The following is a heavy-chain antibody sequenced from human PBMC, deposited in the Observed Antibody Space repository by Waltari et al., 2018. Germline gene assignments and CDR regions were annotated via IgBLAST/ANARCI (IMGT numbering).Heavy chain of an antibody. CDR3: ARPTGYSYGFYYYMDV. V-gene: IGHV4-39*01. D-gene: IGHD5-18*01. J-gene: IGHJ6*03. CDR2: IYYSGST. CDR1: GGSISSSSYY. Sequence: QLQLQESGPGLVKPSETLSLTCTVSGGSISSSSYYWGWIRQPPGKGLEWIGSIYYSGSTYYNPSHKSRVTISVDTSKNQFSLKLSSVTAADTAVYYCARPTGYSYGFYYYMDVWGKGTTVTVSS.